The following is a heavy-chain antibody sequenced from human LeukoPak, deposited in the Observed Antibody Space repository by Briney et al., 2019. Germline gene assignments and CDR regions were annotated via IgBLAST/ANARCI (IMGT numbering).Heavy chain of an antibody. CDR1: GFTFSSYE. CDR3: ARDSAAAWFDP. CDR2: ISSSGSTI. Sequence: GGSLRLSCAASGFTFSSYEMNWVRQAPGKGLEWVSYISSSGSTIYYADSVKGRFTISRDNAKNSLYLQMNSLRAEDTAVYYCARDSAAAWFDPWGQGTLVTVSS. V-gene: IGHV3-48*03. J-gene: IGHJ5*02. D-gene: IGHD6-13*01.